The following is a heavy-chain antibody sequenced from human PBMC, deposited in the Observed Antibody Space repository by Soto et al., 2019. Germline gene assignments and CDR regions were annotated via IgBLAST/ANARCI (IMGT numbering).Heavy chain of an antibody. Sequence: EVPLVESGGGLVQPGGSLRLSCAASGFSVSSYFMTWVRQAPGKGLERASVIYTGGSTYYSDSVKGRFSVSRDNSKNTLYLQMDSLRVEDTAVYYCARAPTDDWYFDLWGRGTRVIVSS. CDR2: IYTGGST. CDR1: GFSVSSYF. J-gene: IGHJ2*01. D-gene: IGHD2-21*02. V-gene: IGHV3-66*01. CDR3: ARAPTDDWYFDL.